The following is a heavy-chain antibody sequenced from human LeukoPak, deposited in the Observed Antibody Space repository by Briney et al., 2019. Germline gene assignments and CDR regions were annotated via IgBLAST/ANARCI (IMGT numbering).Heavy chain of an antibody. CDR3: AYYYGSGSYYYFDY. CDR2: INPNSGGT. J-gene: IGHJ4*02. Sequence: ASVKVSCKASGYTFTSYYMHWVRQAPGQGLEWMGRINPNSGGTNYAQKFQGRVTMTRDTSISTAYMELSRLRSDDTAVYYCAYYYGSGSYYYFDYWGQGTLVTVSS. D-gene: IGHD3-10*01. V-gene: IGHV1-2*06. CDR1: GYTFTSYY.